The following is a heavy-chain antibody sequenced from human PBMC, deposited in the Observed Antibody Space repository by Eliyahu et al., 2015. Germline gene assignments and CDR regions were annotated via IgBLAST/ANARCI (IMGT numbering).Heavy chain of an antibody. V-gene: IGHV4-59*08. CDR1: GISVSGXF. J-gene: IGHJ6*03. CDR2: ISHTGST. Sequence: QVQLQESGPGLVRPSETLSLTXTXXGISVSGXFWSWXRRPPGKGLEWIGYISHTGSTTXNPSLKSRVTISTDTSRNQFSLKLTSVDAADTAVYYCARLVNNYFYHYMAAWGKGTTVTVSS. CDR3: ARLVNNYFYHYMAA.